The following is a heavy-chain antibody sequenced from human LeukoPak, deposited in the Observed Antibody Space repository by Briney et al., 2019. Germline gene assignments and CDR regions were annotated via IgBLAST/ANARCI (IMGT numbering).Heavy chain of an antibody. J-gene: IGHJ4*02. CDR3: AKTSFGGAYGALDC. Sequence: GGSLRLSCAASGFTFSTYAITWVRQAPGKGLEWVSAFSAGDDSTHYADSVKGRFTISRDTSKTTVYLQMNSLRAEDTAVYYCAKTSFGGAYGALDCWGQGTLVTVSS. V-gene: IGHV3-23*01. CDR2: FSAGDDST. D-gene: IGHD3-16*01. CDR1: GFTFSTYA.